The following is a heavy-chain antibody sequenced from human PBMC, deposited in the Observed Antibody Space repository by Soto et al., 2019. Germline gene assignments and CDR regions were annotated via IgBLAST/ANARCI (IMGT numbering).Heavy chain of an antibody. CDR2: IYYSGST. CDR1: GGSISSYY. J-gene: IGHJ4*02. Sequence: SETLSLTCTVSGGSISSYYWSWIRQPPGKGLEWIGYIYYSGSTNYNPSLKSRVTISVDTSKNQFSLKLSSVTAADTAVYYCARVTGSRYYFDYWGQGTLVTVSS. CDR3: ARVTGSRYYFDY. V-gene: IGHV4-59*01. D-gene: IGHD7-27*01.